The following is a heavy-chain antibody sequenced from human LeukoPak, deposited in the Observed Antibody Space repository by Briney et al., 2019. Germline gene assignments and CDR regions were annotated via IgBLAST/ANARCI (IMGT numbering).Heavy chain of an antibody. V-gene: IGHV3-74*01. D-gene: IGHD2-21*01. CDR3: ARDQVLWWEPVVDFDL. CDR2: INNDGSIT. CDR1: EFSLSTYW. J-gene: IGHJ2*01. Sequence: GGSLRLSCAASEFSLSTYWMHWVRQAPGKGLVWVSRINNDGSITNYADSVKGRFTISRDNAKNTVHLQINSLRAEDTAVYYCARDQVLWWEPVVDFDLWGRGTLVTVSS.